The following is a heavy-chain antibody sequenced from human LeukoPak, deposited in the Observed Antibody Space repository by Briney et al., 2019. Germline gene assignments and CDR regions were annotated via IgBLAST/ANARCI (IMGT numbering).Heavy chain of an antibody. Sequence: GGSLRLSCAAFGFTVSSNYMSWVRQAPGKGLEWVSVIYSGGSTYYADSVKGRFTISRDNSKNTLYLQMNSLRAEDTAVYYCARLLRFSDRGRYMDVWGKGTTVTVSS. D-gene: IGHD3-3*01. CDR1: GFTVSSNY. J-gene: IGHJ6*03. V-gene: IGHV3-53*01. CDR2: IYSGGST. CDR3: ARLLRFSDRGRYMDV.